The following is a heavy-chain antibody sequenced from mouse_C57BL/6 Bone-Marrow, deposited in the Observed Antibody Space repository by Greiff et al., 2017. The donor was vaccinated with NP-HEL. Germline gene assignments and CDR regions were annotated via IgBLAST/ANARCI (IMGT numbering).Heavy chain of an antibody. Sequence: EVKVEESGGGLVKPGGSLKLSCAASGFTFSSYAMSWVRQTPEKRLEWVATISDGGSYTYYPDNVKGRFTISRDNAKNNLYLQMSHLKSEDTAMYYCARDYYFYYFDYWGQGTTLTVSS. J-gene: IGHJ2*01. D-gene: IGHD1-1*01. V-gene: IGHV5-4*01. CDR2: ISDGGSYT. CDR3: ARDYYFYYFDY. CDR1: GFTFSSYA.